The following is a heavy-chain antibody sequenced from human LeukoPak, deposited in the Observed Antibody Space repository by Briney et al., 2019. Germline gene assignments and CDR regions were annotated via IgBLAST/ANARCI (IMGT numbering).Heavy chain of an antibody. CDR1: GGSISSSNW. J-gene: IGHJ4*02. D-gene: IGHD6-13*01. V-gene: IGHV4-4*02. Sequence: PSGTLSLTCAVSGGSISSSNWWSWVRQPPGKGLEWIGEIYHSGSTNYNPSLKSRVTISVDKSENQFSLKLSSVTAADTAVYYCAREAMAAAGDYWGQGTLVTVSS. CDR3: AREAMAAAGDY. CDR2: IYHSGST.